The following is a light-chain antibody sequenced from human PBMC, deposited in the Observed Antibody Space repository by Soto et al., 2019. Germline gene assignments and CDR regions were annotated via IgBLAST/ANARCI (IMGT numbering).Light chain of an antibody. Sequence: EIVFTQSPATLSLSPGERATHSCRASQSVNNSLAWYQQKPGQAPRLLIYETSNRATGIPTRFSGSGSWTDFTLTISSLEPADFAVYYCQHRRTFGQGTKV. V-gene: IGKV3-11*01. CDR1: QSVNNS. CDR2: ETS. J-gene: IGKJ1*01. CDR3: QHRRT.